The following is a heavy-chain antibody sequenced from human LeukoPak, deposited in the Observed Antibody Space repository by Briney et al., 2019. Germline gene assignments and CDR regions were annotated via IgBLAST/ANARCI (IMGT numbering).Heavy chain of an antibody. D-gene: IGHD6-19*01. Sequence: PGGSLRLSCGASGFTFSNSAMSWVRQAPGKGPEWVSTLSGSGITTYYADSVKGRFTISRDNSKNTLYLQTNSLRAEDTAVYYCAKGIYSSGWSYFDYWGHGTLVTVSS. CDR3: AKGIYSSGWSYFDY. V-gene: IGHV3-23*01. CDR2: LSGSGITT. J-gene: IGHJ4*01. CDR1: GFTFSNSA.